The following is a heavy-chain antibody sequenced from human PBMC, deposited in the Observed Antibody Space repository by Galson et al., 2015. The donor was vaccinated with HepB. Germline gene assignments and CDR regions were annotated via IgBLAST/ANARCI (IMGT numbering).Heavy chain of an antibody. Sequence: SLRLSCAASGFAFSISSMNWVRQSPGKGLEWPSYITCGGTIYYADSVKGRFTVSRDNDKNLLYLQMNSLRDEDTAMYYCARESGFDSLGKGTLVTGSS. J-gene: IGHJ4*02. V-gene: IGHV3-48*02. CDR2: ITCGGTI. CDR1: GFAFSISS. D-gene: IGHD1-14*01. CDR3: ARESGFDS.